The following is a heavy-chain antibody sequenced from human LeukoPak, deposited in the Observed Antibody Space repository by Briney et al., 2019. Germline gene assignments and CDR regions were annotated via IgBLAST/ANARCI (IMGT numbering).Heavy chain of an antibody. D-gene: IGHD2-2*01. V-gene: IGHV1-3*01. CDR3: ARALRGVVVPAAQPPYYYYYCMDV. J-gene: IGHJ6*03. CDR2: INAGNGNT. CDR1: GYTFTSYA. Sequence: ASVKVSCKASGYTFTSYAMHWVRQAPGQRLEWMGWINAGNGNTKYSQKFQGRVTITRNTSISTAYMELSSLRSEDTAVYYCARALRGVVVPAAQPPYYYYYCMDVWGKGTTVTVSS.